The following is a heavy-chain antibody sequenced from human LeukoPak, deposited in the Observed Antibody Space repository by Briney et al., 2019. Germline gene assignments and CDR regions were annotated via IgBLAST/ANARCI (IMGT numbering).Heavy chain of an antibody. CDR3: ARDGLRFLEWPFDY. CDR1: GGSISSYY. CDR2: IYTSGST. Sequence: SETLSLTCTVSGGSISSYYWSWIRQPAVKGLEWIGRIYTSGSTNYNPSLKSRVTMSVDTSKNQFSLKLSSVTAADTAAYYCARDGLRFLEWPFDYWGQGTLVTVSS. V-gene: IGHV4-4*07. J-gene: IGHJ4*02. D-gene: IGHD3-3*01.